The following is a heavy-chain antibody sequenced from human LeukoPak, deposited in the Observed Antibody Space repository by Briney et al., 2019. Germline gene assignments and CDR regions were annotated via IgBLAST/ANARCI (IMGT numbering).Heavy chain of an antibody. D-gene: IGHD1-26*01. Sequence: PGGPLRLSCAASGFTFSSYGMHWVRQAPGKGLEWVAFIRYDGSNKYYADSVKGRFTISRDNSKNTLYLQMNSLRAEDTAVYYCAKFLLGHSGSYPGGFDYWGQGTLVTVSS. CDR3: AKFLLGHSGSYPGGFDY. V-gene: IGHV3-30*02. J-gene: IGHJ4*02. CDR2: IRYDGSNK. CDR1: GFTFSSYG.